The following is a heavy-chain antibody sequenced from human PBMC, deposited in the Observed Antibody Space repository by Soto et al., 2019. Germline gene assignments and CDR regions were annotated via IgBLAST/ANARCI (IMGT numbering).Heavy chain of an antibody. V-gene: IGHV3-30*18. CDR2: TSYDGSNK. Sequence: GGSLRLSCAASGFTFSSYGMHWVRQAPGKGLEWVAVTSYDGSNKYYADSVKGRFTISRDNSKNTLYLQMNSLRAEDTAVYYCAKPLSYCSGGSCYPPGYYFDYWGQGTLVTVSS. CDR1: GFTFSSYG. J-gene: IGHJ4*02. D-gene: IGHD2-15*01. CDR3: AKPLSYCSGGSCYPPGYYFDY.